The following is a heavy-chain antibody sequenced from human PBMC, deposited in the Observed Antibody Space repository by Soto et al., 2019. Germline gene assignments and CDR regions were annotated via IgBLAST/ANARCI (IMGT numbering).Heavy chain of an antibody. CDR3: ARDGGCRDGYTVGCNWFDP. CDR1: GFTFSSCD. Sequence: GGSLRLSCAASGFTFSSCDMHWVRQATGKGLEWVSAIGTAGDTYYADSVKGRFTISRDNSKNTLYLQINSLRAEDTAVYYCARDGGCRDGYTVGCNWFDPWGQGTLVTVSS. CDR2: IGTAGDT. J-gene: IGHJ5*02. V-gene: IGHV3-13*04. D-gene: IGHD5-12*01.